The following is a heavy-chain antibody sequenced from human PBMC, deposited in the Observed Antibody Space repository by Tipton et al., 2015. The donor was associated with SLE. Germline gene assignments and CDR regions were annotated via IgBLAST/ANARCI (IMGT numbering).Heavy chain of an antibody. CDR2: ISWNSGSI. CDR1: GFTFDDYD. CDR3: AKESGGSDPDY. J-gene: IGHJ4*02. V-gene: IGHV3-9*01. D-gene: IGHD2-15*01. Sequence: RSLRLSCAASGFTFDDYDMQWVRQVPGKGLEWVSGISWNSGSIFYADSVKGRFTVSRDNAKNSLYLQMSSLRAEDTALYYCAKESGGSDPDYWGQGTLVTVSS.